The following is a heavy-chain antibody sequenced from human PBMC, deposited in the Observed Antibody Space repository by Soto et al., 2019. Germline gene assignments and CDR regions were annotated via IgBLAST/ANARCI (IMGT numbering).Heavy chain of an antibody. V-gene: IGHV1-69*02. CDR3: ARGDTSFDI. Sequence: QVQLVQSGPEVEKPGSSVKVSCTASGGTLTSYTINWVRQAPGQGLEWMGRIIPLVEMANYAQKFQGRITSTANTSTSAPYMELSSLSSEDTAVYYCARGDTSFDIWGRGTLITVSS. CDR2: IIPLVEMA. D-gene: IGHD3-10*01. J-gene: IGHJ2*01. CDR1: GGTLTSYT.